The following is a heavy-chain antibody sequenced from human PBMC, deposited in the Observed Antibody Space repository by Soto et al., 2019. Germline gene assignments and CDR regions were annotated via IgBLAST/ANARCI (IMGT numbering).Heavy chain of an antibody. CDR3: AKQYGPPYDDYDSSGLMWTYFDY. J-gene: IGHJ4*02. CDR1: GFTFSSYG. CDR2: ISYDGSNK. D-gene: IGHD3-22*01. V-gene: IGHV3-30*18. Sequence: PGGSLRLCCAASGFTFSSYGMHWVRQAPGKGLEWVAVISYDGSNKYYADSVKGRFTISRDNSKNTLYLQMNSLRAEDTAVYYCAKQYGPPYDDYDSSGLMWTYFDYWGQGTLVTVSS.